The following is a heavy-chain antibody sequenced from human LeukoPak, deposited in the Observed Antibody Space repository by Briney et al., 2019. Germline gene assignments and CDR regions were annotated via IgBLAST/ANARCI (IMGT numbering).Heavy chain of an antibody. CDR2: IYTSGST. Sequence: PSETLSLTCTVSGGSISSGSYYWNWIRQPAGKGLEWIVRIYTSGSTNYNPSLKSRVTISVDTSKNQFSLKLRSVTAADTAVYYCAREGLNMVRGVIPKEAWGWFDPWGQGTLVTVSS. CDR3: AREGLNMVRGVIPKEAWGWFDP. J-gene: IGHJ5*02. CDR1: GGSISSGSYY. D-gene: IGHD3-10*01. V-gene: IGHV4-61*02.